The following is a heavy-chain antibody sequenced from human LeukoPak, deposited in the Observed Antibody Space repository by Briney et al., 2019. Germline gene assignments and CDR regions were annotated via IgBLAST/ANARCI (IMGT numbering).Heavy chain of an antibody. V-gene: IGHV3-11*01. D-gene: IGHD3-9*01. Sequence: GGSLRLSYAASGFTFSDYYMSWIRQAPGKGLEWVSYISSSGSTIYYADSVKGRFTISRDNAKNSLYLQMNSLRAEDTAVYYCARGGMTGPWLYYYYMDVWGKGTTVTISS. CDR2: ISSSGSTI. CDR1: GFTFSDYY. J-gene: IGHJ6*03. CDR3: ARGGMTGPWLYYYYMDV.